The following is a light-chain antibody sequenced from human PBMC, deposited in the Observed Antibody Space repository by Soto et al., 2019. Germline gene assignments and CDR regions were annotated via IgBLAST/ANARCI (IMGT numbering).Light chain of an antibody. CDR2: GAS. CDR1: QSVSSR. V-gene: IGKV3-20*01. J-gene: IGKJ2*01. CDR3: QQYDNWPRT. Sequence: EIVLTQSPGTLSLSPGERATLSCRASQSVSSRLAWYQQKPGQAPRLLISGASSRATGIPDRFSGSGSATDFTLTISRLEPEDFALYYCQQYDNWPRTFGQGTKLEIK.